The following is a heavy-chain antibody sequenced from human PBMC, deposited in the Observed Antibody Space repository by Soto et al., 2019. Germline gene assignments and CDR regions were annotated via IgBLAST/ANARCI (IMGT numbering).Heavy chain of an antibody. J-gene: IGHJ4*02. D-gene: IGHD3-22*01. CDR2: ISYDGSNK. CDR1: GFTFSSYA. V-gene: IGHV3-30-3*01. CDR3: ARGRYYYDSSGDVSFDY. Sequence: GGSLRLSCAASGFTFSSYAMHWVRQAPGKGLEWVAVISYDGSNKYYADSVKGRFTISRDNSKNTLYLQMNSLRAEDTAVYYCARGRYYYDSSGDVSFDYWGQGTLVTVSS.